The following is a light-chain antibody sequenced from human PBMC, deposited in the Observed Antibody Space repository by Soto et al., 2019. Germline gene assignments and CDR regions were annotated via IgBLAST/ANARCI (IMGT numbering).Light chain of an antibody. CDR2: DAS. Sequence: DIQMTQSPSTLSASVGDRVTITCRASQTISTWLAWYQQKPGKAPKLLIYDASSLQGGVPSRFSGSGSGTEFTLTISSLQPDDFATYYCQQYDSYSRTFGQGTEVDIK. CDR3: QQYDSYSRT. V-gene: IGKV1-5*01. CDR1: QTISTW. J-gene: IGKJ1*01.